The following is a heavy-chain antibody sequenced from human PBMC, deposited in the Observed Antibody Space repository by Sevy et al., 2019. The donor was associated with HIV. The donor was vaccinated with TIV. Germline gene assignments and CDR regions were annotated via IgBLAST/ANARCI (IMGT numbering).Heavy chain of an antibody. Sequence: ASVKVSCKASGGSFSNFPVNWVRQAPGQGLEWMGMIISKFGTTDYAQKFQGRVTITADESTTTAYMELTSLRSEDTAVYYCAREIPDYVSGYYSVDAFDIWGQGTKVTVSS. J-gene: IGHJ3*02. D-gene: IGHD3-22*01. CDR2: IISKFGTT. V-gene: IGHV1-69*13. CDR3: AREIPDYVSGYYSVDAFDI. CDR1: GGSFSNFP.